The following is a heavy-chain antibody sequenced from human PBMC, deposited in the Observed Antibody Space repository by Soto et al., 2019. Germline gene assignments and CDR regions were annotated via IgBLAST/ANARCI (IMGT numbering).Heavy chain of an antibody. V-gene: IGHV1-2*02. CDR3: ARVRRSPYSMDV. D-gene: IGHD2-21*01. J-gene: IGHJ6*02. Sequence: QVQLVQSGAEVKKPGASVKVSCKASGYTFTGHYIHWVRQASGQGLEWMGWINPISGDTEYEQKFQGRVTMTRDTSISTAYMDLRSLISDDTAVYYCARVRRSPYSMDVWGQGTTVTVAS. CDR1: GYTFTGHY. CDR2: INPISGDT.